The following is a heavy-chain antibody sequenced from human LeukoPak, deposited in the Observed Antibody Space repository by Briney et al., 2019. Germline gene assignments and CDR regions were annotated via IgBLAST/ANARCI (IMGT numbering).Heavy chain of an antibody. D-gene: IGHD2/OR15-2a*01. Sequence: SETLSLTCTVSGGSISSYYWSWIRQPPGKGLEWIWYIYYSGSTNYNPSLKSRVTISVDTSKNQFSLKLSSVTAADTAVYYCARNAYYSADYWGQGTLVTVSS. V-gene: IGHV4-59*08. CDR3: ARNAYYSADY. CDR2: IYYSGST. CDR1: GGSISSYY. J-gene: IGHJ4*02.